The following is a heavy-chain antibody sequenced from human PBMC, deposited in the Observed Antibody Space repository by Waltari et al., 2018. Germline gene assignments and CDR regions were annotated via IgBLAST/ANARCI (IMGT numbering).Heavy chain of an antibody. D-gene: IGHD2-15*01. CDR1: GYTFTSYY. Sequence: QVQLVQSGAEVKKPGASVKVSCKASGYTFTSYYMHWGRQGPGQGLEWVGIINPSGGSTRYEQNVQGRVTMTRDTSTSTVYMELSRLRSEDTAVYYCARMWGGRYCSGGSCYYYYYGMDVWGQGTTVTVSS. V-gene: IGHV1-46*01. CDR2: INPSGGST. CDR3: ARMWGGRYCSGGSCYYYYYGMDV. J-gene: IGHJ6*02.